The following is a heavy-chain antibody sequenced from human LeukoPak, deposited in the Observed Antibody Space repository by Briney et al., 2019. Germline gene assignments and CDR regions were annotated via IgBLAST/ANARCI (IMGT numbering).Heavy chain of an antibody. CDR2: IWYDGSNK. D-gene: IGHD5-24*01. CDR3: ARASRGRDGYTNLLY. CDR1: GFTFSSYG. Sequence: GGSLRLSCAASGFTFSSYGMHWVRQAPGKGLEWVAVIWYDGSNKYYADSVKGRFTISRDNSKNTLYLQMNSLRAEDTAVYYCARASRGRDGYTNLLYWGQGTLVTVSS. V-gene: IGHV3-33*01. J-gene: IGHJ4*02.